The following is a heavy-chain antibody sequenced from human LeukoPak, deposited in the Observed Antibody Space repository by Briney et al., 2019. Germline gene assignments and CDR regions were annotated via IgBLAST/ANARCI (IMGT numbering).Heavy chain of an antibody. CDR3: AREDVVLVDAVRYYYYGMDV. Sequence: ASVKVSCKASGGTFSSYAISWVRQAPGRGLEWMGIINPSGGSTSYAQKFQDRVTMTRDTSTSTVYMELSSLKSEDTAVYYCAREDVVLVDAVRYYYYGMDVWGQGTTVTVSS. CDR2: INPSGGST. CDR1: GGTFSSYA. D-gene: IGHD2-8*01. V-gene: IGHV1-46*01. J-gene: IGHJ6*02.